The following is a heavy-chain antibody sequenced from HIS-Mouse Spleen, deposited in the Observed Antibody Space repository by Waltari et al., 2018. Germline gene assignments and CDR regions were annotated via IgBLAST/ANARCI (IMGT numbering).Heavy chain of an antibody. CDR2: IYSGGST. CDR1: GFTVRRSY. D-gene: IGHD3-10*01. V-gene: IGHV3-53*02. Sequence: EVQLVETGGGLIQPGGSLRLPCAASGFTVRRSYRGWVRQAPGKGLEWVSVIYSGGSTYYADSVKGRFTISRDNSKNTLYLQMNSLRAEDTAVYYCARHYYYGSGSYYFDYWGQGTLVTVSS. CDR3: ARHYYYGSGSYYFDY. J-gene: IGHJ4*02.